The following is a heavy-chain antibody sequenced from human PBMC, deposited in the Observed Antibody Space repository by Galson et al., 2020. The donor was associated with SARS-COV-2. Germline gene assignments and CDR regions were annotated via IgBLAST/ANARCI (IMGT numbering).Heavy chain of an antibody. Sequence: GGSLRLSCAASGFTFSNYGMHWVRQAPGKGLEWVAVISYHGSNKYYGDSVKGRFTISRDNFMNTLYLQMNSLRAEDTAVYYCAKDLVPDDGHYPSSPFDQWGQGTLVTVSS. D-gene: IGHD4-17*01. CDR2: ISYHGSNK. J-gene: IGHJ4*02. V-gene: IGHV3-30*18. CDR3: AKDLVPDDGHYPSSPFDQ. CDR1: GFTFSNYG.